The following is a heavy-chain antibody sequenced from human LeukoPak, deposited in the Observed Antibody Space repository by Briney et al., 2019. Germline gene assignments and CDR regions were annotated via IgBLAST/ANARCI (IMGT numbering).Heavy chain of an antibody. D-gene: IGHD6-13*01. CDR3: ARGSQYSSSWYDYYYYYMDV. V-gene: IGHV4-39*07. CDR2: IYYSGST. J-gene: IGHJ6*03. CDR1: GGSISSSSYY. Sequence: SETLSLTCTVSGGSISSSSYYWGWIRQPPGKGLEWIGSIYYSGSTYYNPSLKSRVTISVDTSKNQFSLKLSSVTAADTAVYYCARGSQYSSSWYDYYYYYMDVWGKGTTVTISS.